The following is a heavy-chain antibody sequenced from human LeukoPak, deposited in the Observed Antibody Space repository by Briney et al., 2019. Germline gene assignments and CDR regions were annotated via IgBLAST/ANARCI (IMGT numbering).Heavy chain of an antibody. J-gene: IGHJ4*02. V-gene: IGHV3-33*08. CDR3: AREVIAVAVGYFDY. D-gene: IGHD6-19*01. Sequence: GRSLRLSCAASGFTFSSYGMHWVRQAPGKGLEWVAVIWYDGSNKYYADSVKGRFTISRDNSKNTLYLQMNSLRAEDTAVYYCAREVIAVAVGYFDYWGQGTLVTVSS. CDR2: IWYDGSNK. CDR1: GFTFSSYG.